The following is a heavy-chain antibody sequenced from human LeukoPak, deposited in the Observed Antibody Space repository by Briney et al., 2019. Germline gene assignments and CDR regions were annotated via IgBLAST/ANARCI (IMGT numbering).Heavy chain of an antibody. Sequence: GGSLRLSCVASRFQFSSYAMSWVRQAPGKGLEWVSVIIGSGGSTYYADSVKGRFTISRDNSKNTLYLQMNSLRAEDTAVYYCAREGAGYYLDYWGQGTLVTVPS. D-gene: IGHD3-9*01. J-gene: IGHJ4*02. CDR3: AREGAGYYLDY. CDR2: IIGSGGST. V-gene: IGHV3-23*01. CDR1: RFQFSSYA.